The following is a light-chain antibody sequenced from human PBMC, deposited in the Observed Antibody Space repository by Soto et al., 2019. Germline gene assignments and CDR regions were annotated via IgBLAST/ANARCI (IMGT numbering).Light chain of an antibody. CDR1: QSVLKSSNNKNY. Sequence: DIVMTQSPDSLAVSLGERATINCKSSQSVLKSSNNKNYLAWYQQKPGQPPKLLIYWASTRESGVTDRLSGSGSGKDFALTISSLQAEDVEVYYCQQYSSTPGTFGQGTKVELK. CDR2: WAS. CDR3: QQYSSTPGT. J-gene: IGKJ1*01. V-gene: IGKV4-1*01.